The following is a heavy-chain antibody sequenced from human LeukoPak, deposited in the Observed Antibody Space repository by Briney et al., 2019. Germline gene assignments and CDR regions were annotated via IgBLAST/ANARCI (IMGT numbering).Heavy chain of an antibody. CDR3: ARSIINIAARRPFDY. CDR1: GYTFTSYA. J-gene: IGHJ4*02. Sequence: ASVKVSCKASGYTFTSYAMHWVRQAPGQRLEWMGWINAGNGNTKYSQEFQGRVTITRDTSASTAYMELSSLRSEDMAVYYCARSIINIAARRPFDYWGQGTLVTVSS. V-gene: IGHV1-3*03. CDR2: INAGNGNT. D-gene: IGHD6-6*01.